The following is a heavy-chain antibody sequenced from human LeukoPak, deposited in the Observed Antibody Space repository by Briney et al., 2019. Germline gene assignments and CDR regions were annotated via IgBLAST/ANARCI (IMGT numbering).Heavy chain of an antibody. Sequence: GESLRLSCVASGFTFSSYAMSWVRQAPGKGLEWVSSGSGSGGNAYYADSVKGRLTISRDNSKNTLYLQMNSLRVEDTAVYYCAKSCGDSTSAYGMDVWGQGTTVTVSS. V-gene: IGHV3-23*01. D-gene: IGHD2-2*01. CDR2: GSGSGGNA. J-gene: IGHJ6*02. CDR3: AKSCGDSTSAYGMDV. CDR1: GFTFSSYA.